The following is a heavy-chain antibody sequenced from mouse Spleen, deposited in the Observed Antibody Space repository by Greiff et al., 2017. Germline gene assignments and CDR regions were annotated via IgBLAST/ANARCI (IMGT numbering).Heavy chain of an antibody. D-gene: IGHD4-1*01. Sequence: VQLQQSGAELVRPGASVKLSCTASGFNIKDYYMHWVKQRPEQGLEWIGRIDPEDGDTEYAPKFQGKATMTADTSSNTAYMQLSSLTSEDSAVYYCARSGANWEWYFDVWGAGTTVTVSS. J-gene: IGHJ1*01. V-gene: IGHV14-1*01. CDR2: IDPEDGDT. CDR1: GFNIKDYY. CDR3: ARSGANWEWYFDV.